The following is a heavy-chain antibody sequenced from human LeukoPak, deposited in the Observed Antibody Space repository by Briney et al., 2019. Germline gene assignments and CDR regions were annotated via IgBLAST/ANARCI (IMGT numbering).Heavy chain of an antibody. D-gene: IGHD6-6*01. Sequence: ASVKVSCKASGYTFTSYYMHWVRQAPGQGLECMGIINPSGGSTSYAQKFQGRVTMTRDMSTSTVYMELSSLRSEDTAVYYCARDNYEYSSSSRRIDYWGQGTLVTVSS. CDR2: INPSGGST. CDR3: ARDNYEYSSSSRRIDY. CDR1: GYTFTSYY. V-gene: IGHV1-46*01. J-gene: IGHJ4*02.